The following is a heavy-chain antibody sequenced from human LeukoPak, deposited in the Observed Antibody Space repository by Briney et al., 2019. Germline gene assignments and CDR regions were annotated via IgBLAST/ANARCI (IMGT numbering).Heavy chain of an antibody. D-gene: IGHD6-19*01. CDR1: GYTFTGYY. J-gene: IGHJ4*02. CDR3: ARWQDSRGGVDY. Sequence: ASVKVSCKASGYTFTGYYMHWVRQAPGQGLEWMGWINPNSGGTNYAQKFQGRVTMTRDTSISTAYMELSRLRSDDTAVYYCARWQDSRGGVDYWGQGTLVTVSS. CDR2: INPNSGGT. V-gene: IGHV1-2*02.